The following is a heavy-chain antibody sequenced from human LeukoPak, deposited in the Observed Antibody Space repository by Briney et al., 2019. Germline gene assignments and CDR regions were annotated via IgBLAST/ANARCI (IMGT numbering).Heavy chain of an antibody. D-gene: IGHD3-9*01. Sequence: PGGSLRLSCAASGFTVSSNYMSWVRQAPGKGLEWVSVIYSGGSTYYADSVKGRFTISRDNSKNTLYLQMNSLRAEDTAVYYCARYVHDILTGWPEGDYGMDVWGKGTTVTVSS. CDR1: GFTVSSNY. J-gene: IGHJ6*04. CDR3: ARYVHDILTGWPEGDYGMDV. CDR2: IYSGGST. V-gene: IGHV3-66*01.